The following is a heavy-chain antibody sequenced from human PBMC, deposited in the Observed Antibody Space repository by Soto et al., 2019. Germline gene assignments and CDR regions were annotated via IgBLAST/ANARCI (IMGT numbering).Heavy chain of an antibody. Sequence: ILSVRNTVAGGSSGDFGGRWIRQPAGKGLEWIGRIYTSGSTNYNPSLKSRVTMSVDTSKNQFSLKLSSVTAADTAVYYCASTLGATVALDIWGQGTMVTVS. CDR3: ASTLGATVALDI. J-gene: IGHJ3*02. CDR1: GGSSGDFG. D-gene: IGHD1-26*01. V-gene: IGHV4-4*07. CDR2: IYTSGST.